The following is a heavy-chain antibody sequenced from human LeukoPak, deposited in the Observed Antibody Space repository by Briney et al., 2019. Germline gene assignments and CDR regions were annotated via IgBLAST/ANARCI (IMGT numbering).Heavy chain of an antibody. CDR3: ARALWNYDFWSGYYGALYFDY. CDR1: GGTFSSYA. J-gene: IGHJ4*02. D-gene: IGHD3-3*01. V-gene: IGHV1-69*04. CDR2: IIPILGIA. Sequence: SVKVSCKASGGTFSSYAISWVRQAPGQGLEWMGRIIPILGIANYAQKFQGRVTITADKSTSTAYMELSSLRSEDTAVYYCARALWNYDFWSGYYGALYFDYWGQGTLVTVSS.